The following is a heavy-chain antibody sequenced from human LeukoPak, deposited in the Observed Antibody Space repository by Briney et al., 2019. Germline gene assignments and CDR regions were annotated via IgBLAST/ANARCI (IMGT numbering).Heavy chain of an antibody. CDR1: GFTVSSNY. CDR3: ARPFGITMVRGVS. D-gene: IGHD3-10*01. V-gene: IGHV3-66*04. J-gene: IGHJ5*02. CDR2: IYSGGST. Sequence: GGSLRLSGAASGFTVSSNYMSWVRQAPGKGLEWVSVIYSGGSTYYADSVKGRFTISRDNSKNTLYLQMNSLRAEDTAVYYCARPFGITMVRGVSWGQGTLVTVSS.